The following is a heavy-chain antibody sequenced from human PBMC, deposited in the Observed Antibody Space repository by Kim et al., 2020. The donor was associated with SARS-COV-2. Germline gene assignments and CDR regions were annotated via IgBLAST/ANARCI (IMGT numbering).Heavy chain of an antibody. CDR1: GLSFSDSY. V-gene: IGHV3-11*01. J-gene: IGHJ4*02. D-gene: IGHD5-12*01. CDR3: ARSGNGYNAFGI. CDR2: ISTRGESI. Sequence: GGSLRRSCAASGLSFSDSYMNWVRQAPGKGLEWLSFISTRGESIFYSDSVEGRFTISRDNAKNSLYLQMHYLRDEDTAVYYCARSGNGYNAFGIWGQG.